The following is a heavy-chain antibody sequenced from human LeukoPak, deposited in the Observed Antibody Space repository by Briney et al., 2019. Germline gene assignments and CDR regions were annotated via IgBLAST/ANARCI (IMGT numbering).Heavy chain of an antibody. D-gene: IGHD2-2*01. V-gene: IGHV3-23*01. J-gene: IGHJ4*02. Sequence: GGSLRLSCAASGFTFSNYAMNWVRQAPGKGLEWVSVISGSGGTTYYADSVKGRFTISRDNSKNTLYLQMNSLRAEDTALYYCAKGSSISTKCSADYWGQGTLVTVSS. CDR1: GFTFSNYA. CDR2: ISGSGGTT. CDR3: AKGSSISTKCSADY.